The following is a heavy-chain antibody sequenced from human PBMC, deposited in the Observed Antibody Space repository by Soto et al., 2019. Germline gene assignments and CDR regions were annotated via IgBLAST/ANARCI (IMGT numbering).Heavy chain of an antibody. CDR1: GASISSYY. D-gene: IGHD2-2*01. V-gene: IGHV4-59*08. J-gene: IGHJ4*02. CDR3: ARHPDCSSNSCYFDY. Sequence: SETLSLTCTVSGASISSYYWSWIRQPPGKGLEWIGYVYYSGSTNYNPSLNSRLTISRDTSKNQFSLKLTSVTAADTAVYYCARHPDCSSNSCYFDYWGQGTQVTVSS. CDR2: VYYSGST.